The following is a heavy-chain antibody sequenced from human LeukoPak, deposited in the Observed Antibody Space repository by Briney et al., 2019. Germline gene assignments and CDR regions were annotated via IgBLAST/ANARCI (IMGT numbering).Heavy chain of an antibody. V-gene: IGHV3-33*06. CDR2: IWYDGSNK. J-gene: IGHJ3*02. D-gene: IGHD1-7*01. Sequence: GGSLRLSCAASGFTFSSYGMHWVRQAPGKGLEWVAVIWYDGSNKYYADSVKGRFTISRDNPKNTLYLQMNSLRAEDTAVYYCAKGALELRPDAFDIWGQGIMVTVSS. CDR1: GFTFSSYG. CDR3: AKGALELRPDAFDI.